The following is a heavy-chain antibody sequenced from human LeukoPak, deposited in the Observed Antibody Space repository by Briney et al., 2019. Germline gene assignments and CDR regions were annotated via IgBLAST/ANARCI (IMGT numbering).Heavy chain of an antibody. CDR2: IKEDGSAK. D-gene: IGHD1-26*01. Sequence: GGSLRLSCAASGFTFNSYWMSWVRQAPGKGLEWVANIKEDGSAKYYVDSVKGRFITSRDNAKNSLFLQMNSLKAEDTAAYYCARGGRMGDNWGQGTLVTVSS. V-gene: IGHV3-7*01. CDR3: ARGGRMGDN. J-gene: IGHJ4*02. CDR1: GFTFNSYW.